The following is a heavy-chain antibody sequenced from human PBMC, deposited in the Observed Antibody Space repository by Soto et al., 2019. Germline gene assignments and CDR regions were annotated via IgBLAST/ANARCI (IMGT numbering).Heavy chain of an antibody. CDR3: ARWLYYDNTAYYLEDYFDY. CDR1: GFTFSSYT. Sequence: EVQLVESGGGLVKPGGSLRLSCAASGFTFSSYTLNWVRQGPGRGLEYVSSIDSSGTYIYYADSVKGRFTSSRDNAKNSLYLQMNSLGAEDAAVSYCARWLYYDNTAYYLEDYFDYGGQGTVVTVSS. D-gene: IGHD3-22*01. V-gene: IGHV3-21*01. J-gene: IGHJ4*02. CDR2: IDSSGTYI.